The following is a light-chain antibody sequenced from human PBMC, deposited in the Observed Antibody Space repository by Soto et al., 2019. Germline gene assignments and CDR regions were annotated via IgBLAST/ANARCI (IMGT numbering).Light chain of an antibody. J-gene: IGKJ2*01. CDR1: QDISNY. CDR3: QQYDNLPPYT. V-gene: IGKV1-33*01. Sequence: DIQMTQSPSSLSASVGDRVTITCQASQDISNYLNWYQQKPGKAPKLLIYDASNLETGVPSRFSGRGSGTDFTFTISSLQPEDISTYYCQQYDNLPPYTVGQGTKLEIK. CDR2: DAS.